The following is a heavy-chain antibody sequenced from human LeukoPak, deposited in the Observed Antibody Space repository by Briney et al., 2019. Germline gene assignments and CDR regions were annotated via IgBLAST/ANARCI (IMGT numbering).Heavy chain of an antibody. CDR1: GGSISSYY. J-gene: IGHJ5*02. CDR2: IYYSGST. V-gene: IGHV4-59*01. Sequence: SETLSLTCTVSGGSISSYYWSWIRQPPGKGLEWIGYIYYSGSTNYNPSLKSRVTISVDTSKNQFSLKLSSVTAADTAVYYCARGDSVVPAAIGWFDPWGQGTLVTVSS. CDR3: ARGDSVVPAAIGWFDP. D-gene: IGHD2-2*01.